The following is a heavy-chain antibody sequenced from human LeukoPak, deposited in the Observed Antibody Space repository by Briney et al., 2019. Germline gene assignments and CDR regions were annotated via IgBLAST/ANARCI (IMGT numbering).Heavy chain of an antibody. Sequence: GESLKISCKGSGYSFTSYRIGWVRQMPGKGLECMGIIYPGDSDTRYSPSFQGQVTISADKSISTAYLQWSSLKASDTAMYYCARQYTSSYLGWFDPWGQGTLVTVSS. V-gene: IGHV5-51*01. CDR1: GYSFTSYR. CDR2: IYPGDSDT. J-gene: IGHJ5*02. D-gene: IGHD6-13*01. CDR3: ARQYTSSYLGWFDP.